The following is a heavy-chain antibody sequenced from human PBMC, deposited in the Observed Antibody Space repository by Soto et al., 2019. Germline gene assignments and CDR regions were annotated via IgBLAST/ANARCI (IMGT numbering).Heavy chain of an antibody. J-gene: IGHJ4*02. CDR1: VFTFSEYG. Sequence: PGWSLRLSCTASVFTFSEYGIHWCRQAPGKGLEWVAVISYGGSHKYYAGSVKGRFTISRDDSKNTVYLQMNSLKTDDTAVYYCAKEMFPRTVLDSSSPWGDFWGRGSLVTVSS. D-gene: IGHD2-15*01. CDR2: ISYGGSHK. CDR3: AKEMFPRTVLDSSSPWGDF. V-gene: IGHV3-30*18.